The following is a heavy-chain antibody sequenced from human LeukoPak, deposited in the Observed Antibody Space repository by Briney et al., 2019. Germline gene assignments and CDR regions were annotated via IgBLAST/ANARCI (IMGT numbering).Heavy chain of an antibody. Sequence: GGSLRLSCAASGFTFSSYGMHWVRQAPGKGLEWVAVISYDGSNKYYADSVKGRFTISRDNSKNTLYLQMNSLRAEDTAVYYCAKDLYCGGDCYLYYFDYWGQGTLVTVSS. CDR2: ISYDGSNK. D-gene: IGHD2-21*01. CDR3: AKDLYCGGDCYLYYFDY. CDR1: GFTFSSYG. V-gene: IGHV3-30*18. J-gene: IGHJ4*02.